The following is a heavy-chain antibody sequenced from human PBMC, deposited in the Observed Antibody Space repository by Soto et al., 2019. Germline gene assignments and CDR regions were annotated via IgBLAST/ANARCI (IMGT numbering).Heavy chain of an antibody. Sequence: PSETLSLTCTVSGGSISSGDYYWSWIRQPPGKGLEWIGYIYYSGSTYYNPSLKSRVTISVDTSKNQFSLKLSSVTAADTAVYYCARGAEYSYGFHTYYYGMDVWGQGTTVTVSS. CDR3: ARGAEYSYGFHTYYYGMDV. D-gene: IGHD5-18*01. J-gene: IGHJ6*02. CDR1: GGSISSGDYY. V-gene: IGHV4-30-4*01. CDR2: IYYSGST.